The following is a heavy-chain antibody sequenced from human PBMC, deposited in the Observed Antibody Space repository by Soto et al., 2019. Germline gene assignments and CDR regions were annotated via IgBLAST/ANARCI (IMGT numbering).Heavy chain of an antibody. CDR1: GGTFSSYT. V-gene: IGHV1-69*08. CDR3: ARDKLELLSGQFSVFDP. D-gene: IGHD1-7*01. Sequence: QVQLVQSGAEVKKPGSSVKVSCKASGGTFSSYTISWVRQAPGQGLEWMGRIIPILGIANYAQKFQGRVTITADKSTSTAYMELSSLRSEDTAVYYCARDKLELLSGQFSVFDPWGQGTLVTVSS. CDR2: IIPILGIA. J-gene: IGHJ5*02.